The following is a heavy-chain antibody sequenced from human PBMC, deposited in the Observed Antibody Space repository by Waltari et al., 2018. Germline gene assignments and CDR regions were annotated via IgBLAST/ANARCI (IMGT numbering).Heavy chain of an antibody. CDR1: GASITNSTSS. D-gene: IGHD3-10*01. CDR3: ARNMESPYNAPYYFYYMDV. CDR2: IYYRGST. Sequence: QLQLQESGPGLVKPSETLSLTCSVSGASITNSTSSWSWIRQPPGKGLEWIGSIYYRGSTYSSPSLKSRVTISLDTSKNQLSLKVSSVTVADTAIYFCARNMESPYNAPYYFYYMDVWGKGTTVTVSS. J-gene: IGHJ6*03. V-gene: IGHV4-39*01.